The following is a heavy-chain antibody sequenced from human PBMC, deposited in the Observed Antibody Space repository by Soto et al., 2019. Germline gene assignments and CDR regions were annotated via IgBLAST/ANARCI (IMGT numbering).Heavy chain of an antibody. CDR1: GYSFTSYL. D-gene: IGHD6-19*01. CDR3: ARPRLGAVDGETYYYYYGMDV. Sequence: GESLKISCNGSGYSFTSYLIGWVRQMPGKGLELLGIIYAGDSDTRYIPSFQGQVTISAVKYISTAYMQWSTLKVADTSMYYGARPRLGAVDGETYYYYYGMDVRSQRSSVTVSS. CDR2: IYAGDSDT. V-gene: IGHV5-51*01. J-gene: IGHJ6*02.